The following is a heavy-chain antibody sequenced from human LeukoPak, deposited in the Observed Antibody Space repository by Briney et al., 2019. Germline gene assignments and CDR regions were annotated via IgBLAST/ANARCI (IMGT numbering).Heavy chain of an antibody. CDR3: ARDGSGYWFGP. Sequence: SETLSLTCTVSGGSISSYYWSWIRQPPGKGLEWIGYIYYSGSTNYNPSLKSRVTISVDTSKNQFSLKLSSVTAADTAVYYCARDGSGYWFGPWGQGTLVTVSS. D-gene: IGHD6-19*01. J-gene: IGHJ5*02. V-gene: IGHV4-59*01. CDR1: GGSISSYY. CDR2: IYYSGST.